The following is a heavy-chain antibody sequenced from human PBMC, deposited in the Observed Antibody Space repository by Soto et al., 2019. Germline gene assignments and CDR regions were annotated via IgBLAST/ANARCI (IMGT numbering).Heavy chain of an antibody. V-gene: IGHV4-59*01. J-gene: IGHJ5*01. Sequence: QVQLQESGPGLVKPSETLSLTCTVSGGSISSYYWSWIRQPPGKGLEWIGFIFYSGSTSYNPSLKNRVTISIHTSEYHFCLKLTSVTAAKTAVYYFASMIGDPVLSFDSWGQGTLVAVSS. CDR2: IFYSGST. D-gene: IGHD3-10*02. CDR1: GGSISSYY. CDR3: ASMIGDPVLSFDS.